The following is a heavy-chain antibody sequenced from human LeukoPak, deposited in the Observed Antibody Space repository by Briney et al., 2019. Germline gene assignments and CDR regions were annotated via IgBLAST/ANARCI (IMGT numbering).Heavy chain of an antibody. CDR2: IRYDGSNK. J-gene: IGHJ4*02. Sequence: GGSLRLSCAASGFTFSIYDMHWVRQAPGKGLEWVAFIRYDGSNKYYADSVKGRFTISRDNSKNTLYLQMNSLRAEDTAVYYCARGPSGYHNTGGQGTLVTVSS. CDR1: GFTFSIYD. V-gene: IGHV3-30*02. CDR3: ARGPSGYHNT. D-gene: IGHD5-12*01.